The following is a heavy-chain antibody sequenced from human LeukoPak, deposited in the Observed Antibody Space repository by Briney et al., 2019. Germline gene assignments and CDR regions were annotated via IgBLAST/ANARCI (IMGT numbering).Heavy chain of an antibody. CDR2: IIPILGIA. J-gene: IGHJ4*02. CDR3: AKTAERGYSDY. V-gene: IGHV1-69*02. CDR1: GGTFSSYT. Sequence: SVKVSCKASGGTFSSYTISWVRQAPGQGLEWMRRIIPILGIANYAQKFQGRVTITADKSTSTAYMELSSLRSEDTAVYYCAKTAERGYSDYWGQGTLVTVSS. D-gene: IGHD5-18*01.